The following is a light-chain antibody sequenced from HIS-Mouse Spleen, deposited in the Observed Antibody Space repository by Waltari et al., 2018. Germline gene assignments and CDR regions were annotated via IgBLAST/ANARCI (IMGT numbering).Light chain of an antibody. CDR2: AAS. CDR1: QGISSY. CDR3: QQLNSYPPT. Sequence: DIQLTQSSSFLSASVGDRVTITCRASQGISSYLSWYQQKPGKTPKLLIYAASTLQSGVPSRFSGSGSGTEFTLTISSLQPEDFATYYCQQLNSYPPTFGQGTKVEIK. J-gene: IGKJ1*01. V-gene: IGKV1-9*01.